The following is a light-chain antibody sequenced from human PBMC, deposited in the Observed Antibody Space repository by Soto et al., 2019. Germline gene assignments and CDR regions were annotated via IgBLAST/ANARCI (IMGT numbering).Light chain of an antibody. J-gene: IGLJ3*02. V-gene: IGLV4-60*02. CDR2: LEGSGSH. CDR3: ETWDSHTHKV. CDR1: SGHSSYS. Sequence: QLVLTQSSSASASLGSSVNLTCTLSSGHSSYSIAWHQQQQVKAPASLIKLEGSGSHNKGSVVPGRSSGSSSGADRYLTTANLPFDDEADYCCETWDSHTHKVFGGGTQLTVL.